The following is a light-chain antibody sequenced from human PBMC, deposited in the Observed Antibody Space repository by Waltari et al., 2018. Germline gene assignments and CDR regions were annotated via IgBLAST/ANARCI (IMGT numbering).Light chain of an antibody. CDR3: QHYLRLPAT. CDR2: GAS. J-gene: IGKJ1*01. CDR1: HRVSRA. Sequence: EIVLTQSPGTSSLSPGERATLSSRASHRVSRALAWYQQKPGQAPRLLIYGASNRATGIPDRFSGSGSGTDFSLTISSLEPEDFAVYYCQHYLRLPATFGQGTKVEIK. V-gene: IGKV3-20*01.